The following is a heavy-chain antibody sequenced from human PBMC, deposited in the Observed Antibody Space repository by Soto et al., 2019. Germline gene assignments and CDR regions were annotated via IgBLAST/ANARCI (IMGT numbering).Heavy chain of an antibody. CDR2: ISAYNGNT. CDR3: ARNQDAVAGIGTSFYY. J-gene: IGHJ4*02. CDR1: GYTFTSYG. Sequence: ASVKVSCKASGYTFTSYGISWVRQAPGQGLEWMGWISAYNGNTNYAQKLQGRVTMTTDTSSSTAYMELRSLRSDDTAVYYCARNQDAVAGIGTSFYYWGQGTLVTVSS. D-gene: IGHD6-19*01. V-gene: IGHV1-18*01.